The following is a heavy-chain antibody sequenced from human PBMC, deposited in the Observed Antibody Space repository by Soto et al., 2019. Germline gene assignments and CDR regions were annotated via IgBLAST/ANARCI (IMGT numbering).Heavy chain of an antibody. CDR3: ARVTYSSSWYYYYRMDV. V-gene: IGHV6-1*01. CDR2: TYYRSKWYN. Sequence: PSQTLSLTCAISGDSVSSNSAAWNWIRQSPSRGLEWLGRTYYRSKWYNDYAVSVKSRITINPDTSKNQFSLQLNSVTPEDTAVYYCARVTYSSSWYYYYRMDVWGQGTTVTVSS. J-gene: IGHJ6*02. CDR1: GDSVSSNSAA. D-gene: IGHD6-13*01.